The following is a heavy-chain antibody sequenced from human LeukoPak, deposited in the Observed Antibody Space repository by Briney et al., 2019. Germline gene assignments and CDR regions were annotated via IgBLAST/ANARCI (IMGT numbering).Heavy chain of an antibody. D-gene: IGHD2-2*02. Sequence: SETLSLTCTVSGGSISSHYWSWIRQPPGKGLEWSGYIYYSGSTNYNPSLKSRVTISVDTSKNQFSLKLSSVTAADTAVYYCARVPRDCSSTSCYSSWGGNYYYYYMDVWGKGTTVTVSS. J-gene: IGHJ6*03. CDR2: IYYSGST. CDR3: ARVPRDCSSTSCYSSWGGNYYYYYMDV. V-gene: IGHV4-59*11. CDR1: GGSISSHY.